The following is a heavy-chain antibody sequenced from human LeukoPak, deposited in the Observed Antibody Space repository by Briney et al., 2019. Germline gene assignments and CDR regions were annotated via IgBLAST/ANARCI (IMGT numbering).Heavy chain of an antibody. D-gene: IGHD1-26*01. CDR3: ARATKTYAFDI. V-gene: IGHV3-7*01. Sequence: RAGGSLRLSCATSGFISSNYWMSWVRQAPGQGLEWVANIKLDGSEKYYVDSVKGRFTISRDNPKNSLYLQMNSLRAEDTAVYYCARATKTYAFDIWGQGAMVTVSS. CDR1: GFISSNYW. CDR2: IKLDGSEK. J-gene: IGHJ3*02.